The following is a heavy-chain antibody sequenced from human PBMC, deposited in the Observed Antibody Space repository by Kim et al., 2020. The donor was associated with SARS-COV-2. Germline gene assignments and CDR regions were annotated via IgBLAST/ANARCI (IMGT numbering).Heavy chain of an antibody. CDR2: ISSSSSYI. J-gene: IGHJ6*02. CDR1: GFTFSSYS. Sequence: GGSLRLSCAASGFTFSSYSMNWVRQAPGKGLEWVSSISSSSSYIYYADSVKGRFTISRDNAKNSLYLQMNSLRAEDTAVYYCAGDVVSYGDYVGYYYYYGMDVWGQGTTVTVSS. V-gene: IGHV3-21*01. D-gene: IGHD4-17*01. CDR3: AGDVVSYGDYVGYYYYYGMDV.